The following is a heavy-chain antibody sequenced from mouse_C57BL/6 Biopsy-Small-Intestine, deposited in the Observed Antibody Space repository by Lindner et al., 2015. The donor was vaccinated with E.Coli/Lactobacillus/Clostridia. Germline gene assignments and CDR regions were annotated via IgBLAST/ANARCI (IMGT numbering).Heavy chain of an antibody. Sequence: SVKVSCKASGYTFITYAMHWVRQAPGQRLEWMGWINAGNGNTKYSQKFQGRVTITRDTSASTAYMELSSLRSEDTAVYYCARGLPPTISAALDYWGQGTLVTVSS. CDR3: ARGLPPTISAALDY. CDR2: INAGNGNT. D-gene: IGHD3-1*01. J-gene: IGHJ4*01. CDR1: GYTFITYA. V-gene: IGHV1-84*02.